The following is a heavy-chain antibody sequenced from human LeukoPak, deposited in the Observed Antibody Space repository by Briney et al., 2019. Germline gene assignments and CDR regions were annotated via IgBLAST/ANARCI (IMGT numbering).Heavy chain of an antibody. J-gene: IGHJ4*02. Sequence: PGGSLRLACAAAGFTFSDSYMSWIRQVPGKGLEWISYISSSGGTIYYADSVKGRFTISRDNAKNSLYLQMNSLRAEDTAVHSCAKEGGDWGEGYFDYWGQGTLVTVSS. D-gene: IGHD7-27*01. CDR2: ISSSGGTI. CDR1: GFTFSDSY. CDR3: AKEGGDWGEGYFDY. V-gene: IGHV3-11*01.